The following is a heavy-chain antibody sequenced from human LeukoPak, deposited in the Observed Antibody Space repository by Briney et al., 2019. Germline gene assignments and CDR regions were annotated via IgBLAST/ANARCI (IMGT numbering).Heavy chain of an antibody. CDR1: GFTFGDYA. D-gene: IGHD1-1*01. J-gene: IGHJ4*02. CDR2: ISWNSGSI. Sequence: GRSLRLSCAASGFTFGDYAMHWVRQGPGKGLEWVSGISWNSGSIDYADSVKGRFTISRDNAKNSLYLQMNSLSTEDTALYYCAKASTGTYAFDYWGQGTLVTVSS. V-gene: IGHV3-9*01. CDR3: AKASTGTYAFDY.